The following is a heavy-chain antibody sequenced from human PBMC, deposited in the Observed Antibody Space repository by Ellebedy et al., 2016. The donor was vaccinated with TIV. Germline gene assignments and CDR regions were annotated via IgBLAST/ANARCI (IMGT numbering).Heavy chain of an antibody. J-gene: IGHJ3*02. CDR2: MRQDGGDK. Sequence: GESLKISCVASGFSFRSYWMSWVRQAPGKGLEWVANMRQDGGDKYYVDSVKGRFTIARDNAKNSLYLQMRSLRVEDTAVYYCATDGSYGDYRSPTHAFVMWGQGTMVAVSS. CDR1: GFSFRSYW. V-gene: IGHV3-7*01. D-gene: IGHD4-17*01. CDR3: ATDGSYGDYRSPTHAFVM.